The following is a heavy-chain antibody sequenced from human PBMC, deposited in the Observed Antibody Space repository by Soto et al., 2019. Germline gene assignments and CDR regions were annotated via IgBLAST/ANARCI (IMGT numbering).Heavy chain of an antibody. CDR1: GFSLSTSGMC. Sequence: PMLVNPTQTLTLTCTFSGFSLSTSGMCVSWIRQPPGKALEWLARIDWDDDKYYSTSLKTRLTISKDTSKNQVVLTMTNMDPVDTATYYCARIPYSGYANYMDVWGKGTTVTVSS. D-gene: IGHD5-12*01. CDR3: ARIPYSGYANYMDV. J-gene: IGHJ6*03. CDR2: IDWDDDK. V-gene: IGHV2-70*11.